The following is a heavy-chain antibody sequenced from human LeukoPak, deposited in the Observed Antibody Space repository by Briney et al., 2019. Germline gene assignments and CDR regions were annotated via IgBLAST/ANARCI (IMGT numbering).Heavy chain of an antibody. Sequence: SETLSLTCTVSGGSISSYYWSWIRQPPGKGLEWIGYISYSGSTNYNPSLKSRITISVDTSKNQFSLKLSSVTAADTAVYYCARWVVITTPDAFDIWGQGTMVTVSS. CDR2: ISYSGST. V-gene: IGHV4-59*01. CDR3: ARWVVITTPDAFDI. J-gene: IGHJ3*02. CDR1: GGSISSYY. D-gene: IGHD3-22*01.